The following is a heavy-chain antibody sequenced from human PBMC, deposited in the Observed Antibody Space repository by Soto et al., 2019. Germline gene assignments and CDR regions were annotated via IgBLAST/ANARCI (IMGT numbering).Heavy chain of an antibody. Sequence: ETLSLTCAVYGGSFSGYYWCWIRQPPGKGLEWIGEINHSGSTNYNPSLRSRVTISVDTSKNQFSLKLSSVTAADTAVYYCARARELRYFGWSQPLRWFDPWGQGTRVNVSS. J-gene: IGHJ5*02. CDR1: GGSFSGYY. CDR3: ARARELRYFGWSQPLRWFDP. CDR2: INHSGST. V-gene: IGHV4-34*01. D-gene: IGHD3-9*01.